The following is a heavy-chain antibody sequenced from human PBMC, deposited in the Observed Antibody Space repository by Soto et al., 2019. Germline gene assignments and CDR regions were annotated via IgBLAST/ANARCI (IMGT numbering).Heavy chain of an antibody. CDR3: ARGVDFWSAFDI. V-gene: IGHV4-31*03. CDR1: GGSISSGGYY. J-gene: IGHJ3*02. CDR2: IYYSGST. Sequence: QVQLQESGPGLVKPSQTLSLTCTVSGGSISSGGYYWSWIRQHPGKGLEWIGYIYYSGSTYYNPSLKSRVTISVDTSKNQFSLKLSFVTAAETAVYFCARGVDFWSAFDIWGQGTMVTVSS. D-gene: IGHD3-3*01.